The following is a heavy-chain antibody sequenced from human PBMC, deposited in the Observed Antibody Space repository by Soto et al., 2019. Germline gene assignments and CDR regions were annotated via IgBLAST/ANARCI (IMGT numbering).Heavy chain of an antibody. Sequence: QVQLVQSGAEVKKPGASVKVSCKASGYNFTSYGISWVRQAPGQGLEWMGWISTYNGNTNSAQKLQGRVTMTTDTSTSIAYMELRSLRSDDTAVYYCASDYSYGMFGYWGHGTLVTVSS. D-gene: IGHD5-18*01. V-gene: IGHV1-18*01. CDR3: ASDYSYGMFGY. CDR2: ISTYNGNT. J-gene: IGHJ4*01. CDR1: GYNFTSYG.